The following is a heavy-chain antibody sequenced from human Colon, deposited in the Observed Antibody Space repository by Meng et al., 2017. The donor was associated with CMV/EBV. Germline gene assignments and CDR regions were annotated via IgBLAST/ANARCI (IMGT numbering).Heavy chain of an antibody. CDR3: ARGTLSSIADPFDY. CDR1: GFTFSSYA. J-gene: IGHJ4*02. Sequence: QVQLVESGGGVVQPGRSLRVSCAASGFTFSSYAMHWVRQAPGKGLEWVAVISYDGSNKYYADSVKGRFTISRDNSKNTLYLQMNSLRAEDTAVYYCARGTLSSIADPFDYWGQGTMVTVSA. CDR2: ISYDGSNK. V-gene: IGHV3-30-3*01. D-gene: IGHD6-6*01.